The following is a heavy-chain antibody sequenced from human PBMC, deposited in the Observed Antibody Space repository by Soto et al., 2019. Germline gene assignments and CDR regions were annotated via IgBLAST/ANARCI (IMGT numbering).Heavy chain of an antibody. J-gene: IGHJ6*02. CDR1: GGTFSSYA. CDR3: AREYSSSPDYYYYGMDV. D-gene: IGHD6-13*01. V-gene: IGHV1-69*01. Sequence: QVQLVQSGAEVKKPGSSVKVSCKASGGTFSSYAISWVRQAPGQGLEWMGGIIPIFGTANYAQKFQGRVTITADESTSTAYMELSSLRSEDTAVYYCAREYSSSPDYYYYGMDVWGQGTTVTVSS. CDR2: IIPIFGTA.